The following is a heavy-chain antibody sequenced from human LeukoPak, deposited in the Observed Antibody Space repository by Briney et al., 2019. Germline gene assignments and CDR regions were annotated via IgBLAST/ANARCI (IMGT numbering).Heavy chain of an antibody. D-gene: IGHD2-21*02. Sequence: NPSETLSLTCTVSGGSISSSSYYWGWIRQPPGKGLEWIGSIFYSGSTYYNPSLKSRVTISVDTSKNQFSLKLSSVTAADTAVYYCARVPPYCGGDCPDYWGQGTLVTVSS. CDR1: GGSISSSSYY. CDR3: ARVPPYCGGDCPDY. CDR2: IFYSGST. J-gene: IGHJ4*02. V-gene: IGHV4-39*07.